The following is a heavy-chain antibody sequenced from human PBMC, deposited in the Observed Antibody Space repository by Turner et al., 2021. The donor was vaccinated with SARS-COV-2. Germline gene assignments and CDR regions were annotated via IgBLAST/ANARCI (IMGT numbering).Heavy chain of an antibody. CDR1: GFTFSSYS. V-gene: IGHV3-21*01. J-gene: IGHJ4*02. CDR3: ARVGSYDSSGYYYDY. Sequence: EVQVVESGGGLVKPGGSLRLPCAAPGFTFSSYSMNWVRQAPGKGLEWVSTISSRSSYLYYADSVKGRFTISRDNVKNSLYLQMNSLRAEDTAVYYCARVGSYDSSGYYYDYWGQGTLVTVSS. CDR2: ISSRSSYL. D-gene: IGHD3-22*01.